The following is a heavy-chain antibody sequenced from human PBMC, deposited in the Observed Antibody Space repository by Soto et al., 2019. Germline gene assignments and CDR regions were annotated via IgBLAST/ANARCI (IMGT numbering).Heavy chain of an antibody. Sequence: EVQLLESGGGLVQPGGSLRLSCAASGFTFSSYAMSWVRQAPGKGLEWVGIIGVGGGDRYYPESVKGRFTISRDNSRDTLYLEMNSLRDEDTAVYYCARVRFGELVWGQGTLVTVSS. CDR2: IGVGGGDR. V-gene: IGHV3-23*01. D-gene: IGHD3-10*01. J-gene: IGHJ4*02. CDR1: GFTFSSYA. CDR3: ARVRFGELV.